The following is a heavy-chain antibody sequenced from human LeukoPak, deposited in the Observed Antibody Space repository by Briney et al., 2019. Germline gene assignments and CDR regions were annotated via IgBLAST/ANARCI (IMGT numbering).Heavy chain of an antibody. D-gene: IGHD6-6*01. CDR3: ARDPSSSAGNWFDP. CDR1: GYTFTGYY. J-gene: IGHJ5*02. Sequence: GASVKVSCKASGYTFTGYYMHWVRQAPGQGLEWMGWINPNRGGTNYAQKFQGRVTMTRDTSISTAYMELSRLRSDDTAVYYCARDPSSSAGNWFDPWGQGTLVTVSS. CDR2: INPNRGGT. V-gene: IGHV1-2*02.